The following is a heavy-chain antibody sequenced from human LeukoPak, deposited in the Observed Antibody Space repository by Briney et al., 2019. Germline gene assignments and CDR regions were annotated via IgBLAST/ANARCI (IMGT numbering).Heavy chain of an antibody. D-gene: IGHD3-10*01. CDR3: AREPQPRVTMVRGYYGMDV. J-gene: IGHJ6*02. CDR1: GFTLSSYG. Sequence: GGSLRLSCAASGFTLSSYGMHWVRQAPGKGLEWVAVIWYDGSNKYYADSVKGRFTISRDNSKNTLYLQMNSLRAEDTAVYYCAREPQPRVTMVRGYYGMDVWGQGTTVTVSS. V-gene: IGHV3-33*01. CDR2: IWYDGSNK.